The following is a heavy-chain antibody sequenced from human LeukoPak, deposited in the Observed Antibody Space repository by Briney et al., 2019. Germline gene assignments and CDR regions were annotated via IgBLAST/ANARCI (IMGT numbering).Heavy chain of an antibody. V-gene: IGHV4-59*01. CDR3: ARGKWASPHYCYGMDV. J-gene: IGHJ6*02. D-gene: IGHD1-26*01. CDR1: GGSIGTYY. CDR2: IYYRGTT. Sequence: SEALSLTCTVSGGSIGTYYWSWIRQPPGKGLEWIGYIYYRGTTNYNPSLMSRVTISVDTSKNQFSLKVRSVTAADTAVYYCARGKWASPHYCYGMDVWGQGTTVTVSS.